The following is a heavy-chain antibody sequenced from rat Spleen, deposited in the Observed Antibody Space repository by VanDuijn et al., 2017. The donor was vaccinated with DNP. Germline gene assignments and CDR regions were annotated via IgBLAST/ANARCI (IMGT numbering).Heavy chain of an antibody. CDR2: IIYDGSRT. J-gene: IGHJ3*01. D-gene: IGHD1-12*02. CDR3: ARVRVNYDDGSFYPFAE. CDR1: GFTFSNYG. Sequence: EVQLVGSGGGSVQSGRSLKLSCAASGFTFSNYGMAWVRQAPKKGLEWVATIIYDGSRTYYRDSVKGRFTISRDNTKSTLYLQMDSLRSEDTATYYCARVRVNYDDGSFYPFAEGGQGTLVTVSS. V-gene: IGHV5-29*01.